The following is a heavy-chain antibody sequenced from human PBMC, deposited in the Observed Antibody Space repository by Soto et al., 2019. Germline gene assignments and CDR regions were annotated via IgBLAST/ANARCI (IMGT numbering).Heavy chain of an antibody. CDR3: ERGPLIEVAPQYLDY. CDR1: GGTFSSYA. Sequence: QVQLVQSGAEVKKPGSSVKVSCKASGGTFSSYAISWVRQAPGQGLEWMGGIIPIFGTANYAQKVQGRVTLTADESTSTAYMELSSLRSEDTAVYYCERGPLIEVAPQYLDYWGQGTLVTVSS. D-gene: IGHD6-19*01. CDR2: IIPIFGTA. J-gene: IGHJ4*02. V-gene: IGHV1-69*01.